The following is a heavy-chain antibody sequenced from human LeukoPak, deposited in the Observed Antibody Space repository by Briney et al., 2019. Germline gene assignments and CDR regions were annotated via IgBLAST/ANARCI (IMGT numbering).Heavy chain of an antibody. J-gene: IGHJ6*03. D-gene: IGHD6-13*01. Sequence: SETLSLTCAVYGGSFSGYYWSWIRQPPGKGLEWIGEINHSGSTNYNPSLKSRVTISVDTSKNQFSLKLRSVTAADTAVYYCARDRVGQQLVGRNYYYYYMDVRGKGTTVTISS. CDR1: GGSFSGYY. CDR3: ARDRVGQQLVGRNYYYYYMDV. V-gene: IGHV4-34*01. CDR2: INHSGST.